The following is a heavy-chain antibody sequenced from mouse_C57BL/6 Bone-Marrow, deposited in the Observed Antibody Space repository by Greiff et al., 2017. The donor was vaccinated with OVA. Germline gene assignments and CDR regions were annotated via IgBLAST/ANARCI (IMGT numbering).Heavy chain of an antibody. D-gene: IGHD1-1*01. CDR2: INPDSSTI. CDR3: ARGTYYYGSSWYFDV. CDR1: GIDFSRYW. Sequence: EVKLMESGGGLVQPGGSLKLSCAASGIDFSRYWMSWVRRAPGKGLEWIGEINPDSSTINYAPSLKDKFIISRDNAKNTLYLQMSKVRSEDTALYYCARGTYYYGSSWYFDVWGTGTTVTVSS. V-gene: IGHV4-1*01. J-gene: IGHJ1*03.